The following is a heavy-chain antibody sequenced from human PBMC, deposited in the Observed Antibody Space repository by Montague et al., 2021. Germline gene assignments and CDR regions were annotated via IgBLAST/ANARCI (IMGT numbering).Heavy chain of an antibody. D-gene: IGHD3-10*01. Sequence: SETLSLTCTVSSGSIFHAHWSWVRQPPGEGLEWLGSMFYGGATSNNPSPKSRVTMSIDTSTNQFSLKLSFVTAADTAVYYCAKQDYFVSGTSYKGFDPWGQGILVTVSS. J-gene: IGHJ5*02. CDR2: MFYGGAT. CDR3: AKQDYFVSGTSYKGFDP. CDR1: SGSIFHAH. V-gene: IGHV4-59*08.